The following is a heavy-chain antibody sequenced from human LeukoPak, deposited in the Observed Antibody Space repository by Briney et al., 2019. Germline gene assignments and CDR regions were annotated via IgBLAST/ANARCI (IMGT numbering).Heavy chain of an antibody. CDR2: ISGSGGST. CDR1: GFTFDDYG. V-gene: IGHV3-23*01. D-gene: IGHD3-22*01. J-gene: IGHJ4*02. Sequence: GGSLRLSCAASGFTFDDYGMSWVRQAPGKGLEWVSAISGSGGSTYYADSVKGRFTISRDNSKNTLYLQMNSLRAEDTAVYYCANSYYYDSSGYYQPPDYWGQGTLVTVSS. CDR3: ANSYYYDSSGYYQPPDY.